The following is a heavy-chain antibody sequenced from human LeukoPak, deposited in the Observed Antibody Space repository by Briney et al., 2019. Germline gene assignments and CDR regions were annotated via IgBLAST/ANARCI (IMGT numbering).Heavy chain of an antibody. CDR1: GGSISSYY. Sequence: SETLSLTCTVSGGSISSYYWSCIRQPAGKGLEWLGRIYTSGSTNYNPSLKSRVTMSVDTSKNQFSLKLRSVTAADTAVYYCARGPVSGYSYGYFDYWGQGTLVTVSS. J-gene: IGHJ4*02. CDR2: IYTSGST. CDR3: ARGPVSGYSYGYFDY. V-gene: IGHV4-4*07. D-gene: IGHD5-18*01.